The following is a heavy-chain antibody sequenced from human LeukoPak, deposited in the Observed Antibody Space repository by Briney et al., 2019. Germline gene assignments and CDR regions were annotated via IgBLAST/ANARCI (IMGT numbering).Heavy chain of an antibody. D-gene: IGHD7-27*01. Sequence: SETLSLTCTGSGGSISSYYWRWIRQPAGKGLEWIGRIYTSGSIYYNPSLKGRVTKSVDTSKNRFSLKLSTVTAADAAVYYCARRPTGDPKFDYWGQGTLVTVSS. V-gene: IGHV4-4*07. CDR3: ARRPTGDPKFDY. CDR2: IYTSGSI. J-gene: IGHJ4*02. CDR1: GGSISSYY.